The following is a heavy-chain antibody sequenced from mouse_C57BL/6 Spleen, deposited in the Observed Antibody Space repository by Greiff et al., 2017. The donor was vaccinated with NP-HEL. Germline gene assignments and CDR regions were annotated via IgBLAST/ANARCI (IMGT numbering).Heavy chain of an antibody. D-gene: IGHD1-1*01. Sequence: DVQLQESGPGLVKPSQSLSLTCSVTGYSITSGYYWNWIRQFPGNQLEWMGYISYDGSNNYNPSLKNRISITRDTSKNQFFLKLNSVTTEDTATYYCARGNYYGYFDYWGQGTTLTVSS. J-gene: IGHJ2*01. CDR2: ISYDGSN. CDR1: GYSITSGYY. CDR3: ARGNYYGYFDY. V-gene: IGHV3-6*01.